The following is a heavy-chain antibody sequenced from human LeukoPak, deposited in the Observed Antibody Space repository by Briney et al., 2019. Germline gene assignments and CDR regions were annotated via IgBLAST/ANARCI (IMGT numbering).Heavy chain of an antibody. J-gene: IGHJ4*02. CDR2: IKSKADGGTT. CDR3: TTDDPVNRS. V-gene: IGHV3-15*01. CDR1: GFTFNNAW. Sequence: GGSLRLSCAASGFTFNNAWMSWVRQAPGKGLEWVGRIKSKADGGTTDYAAPVKGRFTISRDDSKNTVYLQMNSLKIEDTAMYYCTTDDPVNRSWGQGTMVTVSS. D-gene: IGHD2/OR15-2a*01.